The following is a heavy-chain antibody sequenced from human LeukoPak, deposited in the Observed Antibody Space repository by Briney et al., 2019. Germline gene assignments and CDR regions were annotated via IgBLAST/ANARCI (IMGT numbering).Heavy chain of an antibody. CDR1: GGSVNGYY. CDR3: ATSGGLRWGIDH. CDR2: IHYSGLT. D-gene: IGHD4-23*01. V-gene: IGHV4-59*02. Sequence: SETLSLTCTVSGGSVNGYYWNWIRQAPGKGLEWIGFIHYSGLTVYSPSLQSRVSMSVDTSRNQFSLDLSSVTAADTALYYCATSGGLRWGIDHWGQGTLVTVSS. J-gene: IGHJ4*02.